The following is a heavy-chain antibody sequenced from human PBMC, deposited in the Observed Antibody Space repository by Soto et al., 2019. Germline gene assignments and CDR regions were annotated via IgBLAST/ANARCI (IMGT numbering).Heavy chain of an antibody. CDR2: ISGSGGST. CDR3: AKGKLPAARPFVYFDY. CDR1: GFTFSSYA. Sequence: GGSLRLSCAASGFTFSSYAMSWVRQAPGKGLEWVSAISGSGGSTYYADSVKGRFTISRDNSKNTLYLQMNSLRAEDTAVYYCAKGKLPAARPFVYFDYWGQGTLVTVSS. V-gene: IGHV3-23*01. D-gene: IGHD6-6*01. J-gene: IGHJ4*02.